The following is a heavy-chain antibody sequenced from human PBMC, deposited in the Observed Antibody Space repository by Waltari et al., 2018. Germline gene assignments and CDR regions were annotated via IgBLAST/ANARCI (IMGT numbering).Heavy chain of an antibody. CDR3: ARPGRVGGGSLMGLDY. CDR1: GGSISSTSYY. Sequence: QLQLQESGPGLMKPSETLSLICSISGGSISSTSYYWGWIRQPPGKGLEWIGSFIYNGNTYYNPSLKRRSSFFVDTSKNQFLLQLRSVTAADTAMYYCARPGRVGGGSLMGLDYWGQGTLVTVSS. V-gene: IGHV4-39*01. J-gene: IGHJ4*02. CDR2: FIYNGNT. D-gene: IGHD2-15*01.